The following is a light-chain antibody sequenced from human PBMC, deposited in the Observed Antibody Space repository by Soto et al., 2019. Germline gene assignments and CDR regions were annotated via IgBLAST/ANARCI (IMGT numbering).Light chain of an antibody. CDR2: GAS. CDR3: QQYGMSPFT. V-gene: IGKV3-20*01. CDR1: QSVSSSY. Sequence: EIVLTQSPATLSLSPGERATLSCRASQSVSSSYLAWYQQKPGQAPRLLIYGASSRATGIPGRFSGSGSGTDFTLTISRLEPEDFAVYYCQQYGMSPFTFGPGTKVDIK. J-gene: IGKJ3*01.